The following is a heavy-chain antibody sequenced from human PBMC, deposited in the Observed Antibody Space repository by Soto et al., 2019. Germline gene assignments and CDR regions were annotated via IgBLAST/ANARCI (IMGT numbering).Heavy chain of an antibody. V-gene: IGHV1-69*01. D-gene: IGHD2-15*01. J-gene: IGHJ6*02. CDR2: VIPIFGTP. CDR1: GGTFGTYA. CDR3: ARSQGGSSSLDIYYYYYYGMDV. Sequence: QVQLVQSGAEVKKPGSSVKVSCKAPGGTFGTYAINWVRQAPGQGLEWMGGVIPIFGTPKYAQKFQGRVTITADESTSTGYMELRSLRSEDTAVYYCARSQGGSSSLDIYYYYYYGMDVWGQGTTVTVSS.